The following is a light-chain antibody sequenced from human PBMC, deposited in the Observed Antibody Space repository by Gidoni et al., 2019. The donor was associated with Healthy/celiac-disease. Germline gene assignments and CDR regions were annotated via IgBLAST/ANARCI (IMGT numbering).Light chain of an antibody. CDR1: QSVSSN. J-gene: IGKJ1*01. Sequence: EIVMTQSPATLSVSPGERAHLSRSASQSVSSNLACYQQTPGQAPRLLLYGASTRATGTPATFSGSGSATSFTLTISSLQSDDVAVYYCQQYNNWPPTFGQGTKVEIK. CDR3: QQYNNWPPT. CDR2: GAS. V-gene: IGKV3-15*01.